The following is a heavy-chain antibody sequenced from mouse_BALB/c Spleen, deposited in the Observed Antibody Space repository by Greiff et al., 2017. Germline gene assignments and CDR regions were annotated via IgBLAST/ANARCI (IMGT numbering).Heavy chain of an antibody. D-gene: IGHD4-1*01. V-gene: IGHV5-6-3*01. CDR3: ARDEVGRAMDY. CDR1: GFTFSSYG. CDR2: INSNGGST. Sequence: EVKLVESGGGLVLPGGSLKLSCAASGFTFSSYGMSWVRQTPDKRLELVATINSNGGSTYYPDSVKGRFTISRDNAKNTLYLQMSSLKSEDTAMYYCARDEVGRAMDYWGQGTSVTVSS. J-gene: IGHJ4*01.